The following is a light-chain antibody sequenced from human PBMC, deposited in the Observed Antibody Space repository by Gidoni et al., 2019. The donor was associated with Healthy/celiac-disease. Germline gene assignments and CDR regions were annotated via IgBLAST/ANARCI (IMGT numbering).Light chain of an antibody. CDR3: QQYDNPPLT. CDR1: QDISNY. J-gene: IGKJ4*01. V-gene: IGKV1-33*01. CDR2: DAS. Sequence: DIQMTQSPSSLSASVGDRGTITCQASQDISNYLNWYQQKPGKAPKLLIYDASNLETGVPSRFSGSGSGTDFTFTISSLQPEDIATYYCQQYDNPPLTFXGXTKVEIK.